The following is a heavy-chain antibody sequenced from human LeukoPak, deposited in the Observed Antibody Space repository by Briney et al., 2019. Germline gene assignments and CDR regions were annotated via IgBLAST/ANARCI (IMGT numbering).Heavy chain of an antibody. CDR1: GGSISSYY. V-gene: IGHV4-59*01. CDR2: MSYSGST. J-gene: IGHJ4*02. Sequence: TETLSLTCTVSGGSISSYYWTWIRQPPRKGLEWIGYMSYSGSTNYNPSLKSRVTISLDTSKNQFSLKLRSVTAADTAVYYCARGYSSPVPNFDYWGQGTLVTVSS. D-gene: IGHD6-13*01. CDR3: ARGYSSPVPNFDY.